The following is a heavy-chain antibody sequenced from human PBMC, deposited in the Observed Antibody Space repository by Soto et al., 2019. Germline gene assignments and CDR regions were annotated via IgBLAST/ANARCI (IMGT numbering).Heavy chain of an antibody. CDR1: GFTFSGYT. D-gene: IGHD1-20*01. Sequence: EVQLLESGGGLVQPGGSLRLSCAASGFTFSGYTMGWVRQPPGKGLEWVSAVSAGGGRTYYADSVKGRFTISRDNSKNTLYLQMSSLRAEDTAVYYSAKDGGITGTPDAFDIWGQGTMVTVSS. CDR3: AKDGGITGTPDAFDI. V-gene: IGHV3-23*01. CDR2: VSAGGGRT. J-gene: IGHJ3*02.